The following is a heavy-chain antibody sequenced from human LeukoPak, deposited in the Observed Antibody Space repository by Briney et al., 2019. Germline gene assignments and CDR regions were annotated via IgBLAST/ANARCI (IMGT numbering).Heavy chain of an antibody. Sequence: GRSLRLSCTASGFTFGDYAMSWFRQAPGKGLEWVGFIRSKAYGGATEYAASVKGRFAILRDDSKSIAYLQMNSLKTEDTAVYSCTARIRYWGQGTLVTVSS. V-gene: IGHV3-49*03. J-gene: IGHJ4*02. CDR3: TARIRY. CDR1: GFTFGDYA. CDR2: IRSKAYGGAT.